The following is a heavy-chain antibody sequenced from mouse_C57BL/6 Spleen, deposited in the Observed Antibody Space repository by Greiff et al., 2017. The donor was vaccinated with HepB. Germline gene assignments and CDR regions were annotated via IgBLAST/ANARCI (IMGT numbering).Heavy chain of an antibody. Sequence: QVQLQQSGPELVKPGASVKISCKASGYAFSSSWMNWVKQRPGKGLEWIGRIYPGDGDTNYNGKFKGKATLTADKSSGTAYMQLSSLTSEDSAVYFCARGYGSIFDYWGQGTTLTVSS. V-gene: IGHV1-82*01. CDR3: ARGYGSIFDY. D-gene: IGHD1-1*01. CDR2: IYPGDGDT. J-gene: IGHJ2*01. CDR1: GYAFSSSW.